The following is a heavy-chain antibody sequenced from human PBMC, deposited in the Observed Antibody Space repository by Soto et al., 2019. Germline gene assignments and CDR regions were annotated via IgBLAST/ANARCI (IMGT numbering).Heavy chain of an antibody. V-gene: IGHV4-61*01. CDR1: GGSVSSGNYY. J-gene: IGHJ4*02. D-gene: IGHD2-2*01. CDR3: ARDLGYCSSTSCYGTHYFDY. CDR2: IYYSGST. Sequence: QVQLQESGPGLVKPSETLSLTCTVSGGSVSSGNYYWSWIRQPPGKGLEWIGYIYYSGSTNYNPSLKSRVTISVDTSKNQFSLKLSSVTAADTAVYYCARDLGYCSSTSCYGTHYFDYWGQGTLVTVSS.